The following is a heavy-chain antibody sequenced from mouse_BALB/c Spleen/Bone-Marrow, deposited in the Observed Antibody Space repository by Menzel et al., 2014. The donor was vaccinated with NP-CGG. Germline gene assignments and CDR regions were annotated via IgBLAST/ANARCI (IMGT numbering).Heavy chain of an antibody. V-gene: IGHV6-6*02. CDR3: TTGFAY. Sequence: VQLKESGGGLVQPGGSMKLSCVASGFNFSNYWMNWVRQSPEKGLDWVAEIRLKSNNYATHYAESVKGRFTISRDDSKSSVYLQMNNLRAEDTGIYYCTTGFAYWGQGTLVTVSA. CDR2: IRLKSNNYAT. CDR1: GFNFSNYW. J-gene: IGHJ3*01.